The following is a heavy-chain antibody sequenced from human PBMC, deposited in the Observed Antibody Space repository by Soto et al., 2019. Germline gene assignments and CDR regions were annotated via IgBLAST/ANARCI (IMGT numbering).Heavy chain of an antibody. D-gene: IGHD3-22*01. J-gene: IGHJ4*02. Sequence: GESLKISCRGSGYSFAGYWITWVRQKPGKGLEWMGRIDPSDSQTYYSPSFRGHVTISVTKSITTVFLQWSSLRASDTAMYYCARQIYDSDTGPNFQYYFDSWGQGTPVTVSS. V-gene: IGHV5-10-1*01. CDR1: GYSFAGYW. CDR2: IDPSDSQT. CDR3: ARQIYDSDTGPNFQYYFDS.